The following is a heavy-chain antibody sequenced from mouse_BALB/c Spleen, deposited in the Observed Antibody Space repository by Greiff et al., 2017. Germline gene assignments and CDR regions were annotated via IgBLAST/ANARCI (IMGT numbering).Heavy chain of an antibody. J-gene: IGHJ2*01. Sequence: EVQLVESGGDLVKPGGSLKLSCAASGFTFSSYGMSWVRQTPDKRLEWVATISSGGSYTYYPDSVKGRFTIARDNAKNTLYLQMSRLKSEDTAMYYCARRGGYDYDEAYYFDYWGQGTTLTVSS. CDR3: ARRGGYDYDEAYYFDY. CDR1: GFTFSSYG. D-gene: IGHD2-4*01. V-gene: IGHV5-6*01. CDR2: ISSGGSYT.